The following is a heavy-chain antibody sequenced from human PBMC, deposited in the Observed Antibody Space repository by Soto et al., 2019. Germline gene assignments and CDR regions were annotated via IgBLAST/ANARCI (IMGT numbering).Heavy chain of an antibody. CDR3: ASYKPTDAFDL. Sequence: QVHLQESGPGLVKPSQTLSLTCTVSGVSITSGSYYWSWIRQFPGKGLEWIGHISYIGTYYNPSLNDQVTLSMDSSKNNLSLKLNSVTAADTAVDFCASYKPTDAFDLWGQGTMVTVSS. J-gene: IGHJ3*01. D-gene: IGHD1-20*01. CDR2: ISYIGT. CDR1: GVSITSGSYY. V-gene: IGHV4-31*01.